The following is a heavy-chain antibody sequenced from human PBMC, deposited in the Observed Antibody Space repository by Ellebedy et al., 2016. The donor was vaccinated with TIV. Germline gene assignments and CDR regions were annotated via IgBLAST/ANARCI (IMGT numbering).Heavy chain of an antibody. Sequence: PGGSLRLSCAASGFTFSNYWMHWVRQAPGKGLVWVSHIHTDGSNTGYADSVKGRFTISIDNAKNPLYLQTNSLRSEDTAVYYCAREYSTSSGRAFDIWGQGTMVTVSS. CDR3: AREYSTSSGRAFDI. CDR1: GFTFSNYW. V-gene: IGHV3-74*01. J-gene: IGHJ3*02. D-gene: IGHD6-6*01. CDR2: IHTDGSNT.